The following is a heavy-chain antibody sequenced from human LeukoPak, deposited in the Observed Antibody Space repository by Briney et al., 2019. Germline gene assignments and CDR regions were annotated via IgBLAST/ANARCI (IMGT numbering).Heavy chain of an antibody. D-gene: IGHD6-13*01. Sequence: GGSLRLSCAASGFTFSSFAMTWVRQTPEKGLEWVSDISGSGASTYYADSVKGRFTISRDNSKNTLYLHMNSLRAEDTAVYYCAKGGRDIAAAGRFLDCWGQGTLVTVSP. CDR1: GFTFSSFA. CDR2: ISGSGAST. CDR3: AKGGRDIAAAGRFLDC. J-gene: IGHJ4*02. V-gene: IGHV3-23*01.